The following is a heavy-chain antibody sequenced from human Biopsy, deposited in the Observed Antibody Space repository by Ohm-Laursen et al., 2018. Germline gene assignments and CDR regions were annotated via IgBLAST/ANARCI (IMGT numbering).Heavy chain of an antibody. V-gene: IGHV4-4*07. CDR3: ARGTGAYDLRYFDY. CDR2: LSIGGST. J-gene: IGHJ4*02. CDR1: GDSISSYH. D-gene: IGHD5-12*01. Sequence: SETLSLTCTVSGDSISSYHWSWIRQPAGKGLEWIGRLSIGGSTSYNPSLKSRVTISIDTSKNQFSLKLNSVTAADTAVYYCARGTGAYDLRYFDYWGQGTRVTASS.